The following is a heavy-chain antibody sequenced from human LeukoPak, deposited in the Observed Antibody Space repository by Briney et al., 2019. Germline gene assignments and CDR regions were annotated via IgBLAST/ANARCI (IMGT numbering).Heavy chain of an antibody. V-gene: IGHV3-7*01. Sequence: TGGSLRLSCAASGFTFSSYWMSWVRQAPGKGQEWVANIKQDGSEKYYVDSVKGRFTISRDNAKNSLYLQMNSLRAEDTAVYYCARDRPYYDFWSGYYTDYWGQGTLVTVSS. CDR2: IKQDGSEK. CDR3: ARDRPYYDFWSGYYTDY. CDR1: GFTFSSYW. J-gene: IGHJ4*02. D-gene: IGHD3-3*01.